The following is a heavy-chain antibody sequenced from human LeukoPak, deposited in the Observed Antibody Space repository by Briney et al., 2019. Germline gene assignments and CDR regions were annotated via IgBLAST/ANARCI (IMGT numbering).Heavy chain of an antibody. CDR2: VNPTGTRT. D-gene: IGHD2-15*01. Sequence: VASVKVSCKASGYTFINHWMHWVRQAPGQGLEWVGLVNPTGTRTLYAQKFQGRITLTRDMSATTDYMELSSLTSEDTAVYYCARDNSVGDIAWWLDPWGQGTLVTVSS. CDR3: ARDNSVGDIAWWLDP. CDR1: GYTFINHW. J-gene: IGHJ5*02. V-gene: IGHV1-46*01.